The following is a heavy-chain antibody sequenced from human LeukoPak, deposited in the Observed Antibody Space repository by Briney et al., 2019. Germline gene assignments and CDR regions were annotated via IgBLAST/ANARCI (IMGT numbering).Heavy chain of an antibody. D-gene: IGHD5-18*01. CDR1: GGSISSHY. CDR2: IYYSGST. CDR3: ARGAAGYSYG. J-gene: IGHJ4*02. Sequence: SSETLSLTCTVSGGSISSHYWSWIWQPPGKGLEWIGHIYYSGSTNYNPSLKSRVTISIDTSKNQFSLRLSSVTAADTAVYYCARGAAGYSYGWGQGTLVTVSS. V-gene: IGHV4-59*11.